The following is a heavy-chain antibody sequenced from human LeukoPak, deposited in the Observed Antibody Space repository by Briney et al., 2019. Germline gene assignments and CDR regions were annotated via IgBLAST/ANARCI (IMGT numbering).Heavy chain of an antibody. Sequence: PSETLSLTCTVSGGSISSSSYYWGWIRQPPGKGLEWIGSIYYSGSTYYNPSLKSRVTISVDTSKNQFSLKLSSVTAADTAVYYCARGGGSSGPFDYWGQGTLVTVSS. CDR3: ARGGGSSGPFDY. V-gene: IGHV4-39*07. CDR1: GGSISSSSYY. CDR2: IYYSGST. J-gene: IGHJ4*02. D-gene: IGHD6-6*01.